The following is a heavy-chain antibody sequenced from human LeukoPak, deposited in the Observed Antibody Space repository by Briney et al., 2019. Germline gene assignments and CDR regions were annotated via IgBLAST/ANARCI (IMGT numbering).Heavy chain of an antibody. CDR3: AKFPYGDYVHY. V-gene: IGHV3-7*05. CDR1: GFTFSNFW. Sequence: GGSLRLSCAASGFTFSNFWMSWVRQAPGKGLEWVANIKGDGSEKYHVDSEKGRFTISRDNAKNSLYLQMNSLRAEDTAVYYCAKFPYGDYVHYWGQGTLVTVSS. J-gene: IGHJ4*02. CDR2: IKGDGSEK. D-gene: IGHD4-17*01.